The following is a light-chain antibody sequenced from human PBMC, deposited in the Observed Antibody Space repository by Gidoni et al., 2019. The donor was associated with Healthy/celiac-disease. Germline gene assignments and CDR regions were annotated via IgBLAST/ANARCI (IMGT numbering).Light chain of an antibody. Sequence: SYELTPPPPVSVSPGQTASITCSGDKLGDKYACLYQQKPGQSPVLVIYQDSKRPSGIPERFSGSNSGNTATLTISGTQAMDEADYYCQAWDSSTGVFGTGTKVTVL. CDR2: QDS. J-gene: IGLJ1*01. CDR3: QAWDSSTGV. CDR1: KLGDKY. V-gene: IGLV3-1*01.